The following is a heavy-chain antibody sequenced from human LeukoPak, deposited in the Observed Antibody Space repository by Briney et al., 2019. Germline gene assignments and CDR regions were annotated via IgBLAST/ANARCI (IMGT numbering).Heavy chain of an antibody. CDR1: GYTFTGYY. D-gene: IGHD3-10*01. Sequence: ASVKVSCKASGYTFTGYYLHWVRQAPGQGLEWMGWINPNSGGTNYAQKFQGRVTMTRDTSISTAYMELSRLRSDDTAVYYCATGVLYYGSGSYGYYGMDVWGQGTTVTVSS. J-gene: IGHJ6*02. CDR2: INPNSGGT. V-gene: IGHV1-2*02. CDR3: ATGVLYYGSGSYGYYGMDV.